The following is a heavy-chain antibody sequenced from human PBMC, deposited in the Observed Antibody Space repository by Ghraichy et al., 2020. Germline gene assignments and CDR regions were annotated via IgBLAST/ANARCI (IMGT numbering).Heavy chain of an antibody. J-gene: IGHJ4*02. CDR2: INDAGDKT. CDR1: GFSFSSYG. Sequence: GGSLRLSCAASGFSFSSYGMNWVRQAPGKGLEWVSTINDAGDKTYYGDSVKGRFAISRDNSRNMLYLRMNSLRAEDTALYYCAKECCSGGTCPVNFDHWGQGTLVTVSS. D-gene: IGHD2-15*01. V-gene: IGHV3-23*01. CDR3: AKECCSGGTCPVNFDH.